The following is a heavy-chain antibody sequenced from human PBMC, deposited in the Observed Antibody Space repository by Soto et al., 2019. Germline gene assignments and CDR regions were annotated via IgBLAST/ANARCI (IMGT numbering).Heavy chain of an antibody. CDR3: ARHGNSYALDY. V-gene: IGHV4-59*08. Sequence: SETLSLTCTVSGGSISSYYWSWIRQPPGKGLEWIGYIYHSGSSNYNPSLKSRVTILLDTSKNQLSLKLSSVTAADTAVYYCARHGNSYALDYWGQGTLVT. CDR2: IYHSGSS. CDR1: GGSISSYY. D-gene: IGHD5-18*01. J-gene: IGHJ4*02.